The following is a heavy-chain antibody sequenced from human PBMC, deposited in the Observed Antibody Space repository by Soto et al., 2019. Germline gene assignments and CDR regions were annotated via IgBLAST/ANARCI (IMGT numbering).Heavy chain of an antibody. CDR1: GFTFSDHY. V-gene: IGHV3-72*01. CDR2: IRNKANSYTT. D-gene: IGHD5-12*01. J-gene: IGHJ4*02. Sequence: GGSLRLSCAASGFTFSDHYMDWVRQAPRKGLEWVGRIRNKANSYTTEYAASVKGRFTISRDDSKNSVYLQMSSLRTEDTAVYYCGRTGRGYVMDNWGQGTRVTVSS. CDR3: GRTGRGYVMDN.